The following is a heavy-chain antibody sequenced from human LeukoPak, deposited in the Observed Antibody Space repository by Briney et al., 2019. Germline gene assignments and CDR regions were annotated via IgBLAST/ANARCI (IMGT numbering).Heavy chain of an antibody. CDR2: IYYSGST. Sequence: SETLSLTCTVSGDSISSYYWSWIRQPPGKGLEWTGYIYYSGSTNYNPSLKSRVTISVDTSENQFSLKLSSVTAADTAVYYCARPAYCGGNCYYFPDYWGQGTLVTVSS. D-gene: IGHD2-21*02. V-gene: IGHV4-59*01. CDR3: ARPAYCGGNCYYFPDY. J-gene: IGHJ4*02. CDR1: GDSISSYY.